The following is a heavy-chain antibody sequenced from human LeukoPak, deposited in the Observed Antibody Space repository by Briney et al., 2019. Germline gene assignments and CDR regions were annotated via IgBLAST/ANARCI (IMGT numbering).Heavy chain of an antibody. CDR2: IYYSGST. Sequence: SETLSLTCTVSGGSISSGDYYWRWIRQPPGTGLEWIGYIYYSGSTYYNPSLKSRVTISVDTSKNQFSLKLSSVTAADPAVYYWARDSNRGGFDYGGQGTRVTVSS. J-gene: IGHJ4*02. D-gene: IGHD6-13*01. CDR3: ARDSNRGGFDY. V-gene: IGHV4-30-4*08. CDR1: GGSISSGDYY.